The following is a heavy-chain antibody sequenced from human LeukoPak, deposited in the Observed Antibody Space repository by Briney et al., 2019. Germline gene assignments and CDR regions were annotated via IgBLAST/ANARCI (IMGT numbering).Heavy chain of an antibody. CDR3: ASLNCSGGSCYSYFQH. J-gene: IGHJ1*01. D-gene: IGHD2-15*01. V-gene: IGHV4-38-2*01. CDR1: GYSISSGYY. Sequence: SETLSLTCAVSGYSISSGYYWGWIRQPPGKGLECIGSIYHSGSTYYSPSLKSRVTISVDTSKNQFSLKLSSVTAADTAVYYCASLNCSGGSCYSYFQHWGQGTLVTVSS. CDR2: IYHSGST.